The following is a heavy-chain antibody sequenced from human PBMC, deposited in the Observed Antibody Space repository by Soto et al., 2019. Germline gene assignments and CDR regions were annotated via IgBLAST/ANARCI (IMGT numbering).Heavy chain of an antibody. J-gene: IGHJ5*01. CDR1: SYRRSGGQY. CDR3: INSWGLSRADS. V-gene: IGHV4-38-2*01. CDR2: XHXSXLX. D-gene: IGHD7-27*01. Sequence: SETLCLTCDVCSYRRSGGQYWRWIRQHPGKGXEXFXXXHXSXLXYXXXXLKSRLAISIDMSKNQVSLSLTSVTAADTARYDCINSWGLSRADSWGRGSLVTVSS.